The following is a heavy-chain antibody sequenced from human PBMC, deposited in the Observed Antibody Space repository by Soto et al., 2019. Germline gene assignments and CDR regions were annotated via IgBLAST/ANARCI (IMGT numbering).Heavy chain of an antibody. CDR3: ARIVVVPAAIFGYYYYYMYV. V-gene: IGHV4-59*01. CDR1: GGSISSYY. J-gene: IGHJ6*03. CDR2: IYYSGST. Sequence: SETLSLTCTVSGGSISSYYWSWIRQPPGKGLEWIGYIYYSGSTNYNPSLKSRVTISVDTSKNQFSLKLSSVTAADTAVYYCARIVVVPAAIFGYYYYYMYVWGKGTTVTV. D-gene: IGHD2-2*01.